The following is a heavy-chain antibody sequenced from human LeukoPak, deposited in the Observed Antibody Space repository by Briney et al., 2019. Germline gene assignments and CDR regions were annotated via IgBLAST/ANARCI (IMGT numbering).Heavy chain of an antibody. D-gene: IGHD3-16*01. CDR2: INPSGGST. J-gene: IGHJ5*02. CDR1: GYTFTSYY. CDR3: AREQELRFGGAYP. V-gene: IGHV1-46*01. Sequence: ASVKVSCKASGYTFTSYYMHWVRQAPGQGLEWMGIINPSGGSTSYAQKFQGRVTMTRDMSTSTVYMELSSLRSEDTAVYYCAREQELRFGGAYPWGQGTLVTVSS.